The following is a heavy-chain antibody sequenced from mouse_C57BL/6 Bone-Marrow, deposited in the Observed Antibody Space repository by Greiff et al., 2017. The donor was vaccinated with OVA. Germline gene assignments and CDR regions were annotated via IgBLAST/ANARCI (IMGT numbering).Heavy chain of an antibody. Sequence: VQLQQPGAELVMPGASVKLSCKASGYTFTSYWMHWVKQRPGQGLEWIGEIDPSDSYTNYNQKFKGKSTLTVDKSSSTAYMQISSLTSEASAVYYCARESNDDYTFDYWGQGTTLTVSS. CDR2: IDPSDSYT. CDR1: GYTFTSYW. D-gene: IGHD2-4*01. CDR3: ARESNDDYTFDY. V-gene: IGHV1-69*01. J-gene: IGHJ2*01.